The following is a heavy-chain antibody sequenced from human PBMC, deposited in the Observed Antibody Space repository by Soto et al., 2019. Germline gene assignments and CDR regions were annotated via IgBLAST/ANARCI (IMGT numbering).Heavy chain of an antibody. CDR2: ISYDGSNQ. D-gene: IGHD6-19*01. J-gene: IGHJ6*02. V-gene: IGHV3-30-3*01. CDR1: GFSFNRHG. Sequence: PGGSLRLSCVASGFSFNRHGIHWVRQAPGKGLEWLAVISYDGSNQDYADSVKGRFSISRDNSKNTVYLQMSSLRAEDTAVYYCARDRSSTYYYSGMDLWGQGTTVTVS. CDR3: ARDRSSTYYYSGMDL.